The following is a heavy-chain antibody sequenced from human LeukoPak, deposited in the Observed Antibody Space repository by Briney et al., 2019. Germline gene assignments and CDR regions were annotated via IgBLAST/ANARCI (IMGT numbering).Heavy chain of an antibody. CDR1: GGSFSGYY. Sequence: ETLSLTCAVYGGSFSGYYWSWVRQAPGKGLEWVANIKQDGSEKYYVDSVKGRFTISRDNAKNSLYLQMNSLRAEDTAVYYCASSGSYYYYYYMDVWGKGTTVTVSS. D-gene: IGHD3-10*01. V-gene: IGHV3-7*01. CDR3: ASSGSYYYYYYMDV. CDR2: IKQDGSEK. J-gene: IGHJ6*03.